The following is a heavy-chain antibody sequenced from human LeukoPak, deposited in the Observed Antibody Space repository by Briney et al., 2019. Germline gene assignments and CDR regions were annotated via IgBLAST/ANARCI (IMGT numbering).Heavy chain of an antibody. Sequence: SETLSLTCTVSGGSISSSSYYWGWIRQPPGKGLEWIGSIYYSGSTYYNPSLKSRVTISVDTSKNQFSLKLSSVTAADTAVYYCASTMGYCSGGSCYSGYWGQGTLVTVSS. CDR2: IYYSGST. V-gene: IGHV4-39*07. D-gene: IGHD2-15*01. CDR1: GGSISSSSYY. CDR3: ASTMGYCSGGSCYSGY. J-gene: IGHJ4*02.